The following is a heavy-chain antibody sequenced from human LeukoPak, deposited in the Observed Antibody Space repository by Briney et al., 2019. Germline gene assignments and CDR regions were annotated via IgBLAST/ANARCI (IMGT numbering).Heavy chain of an antibody. D-gene: IGHD3-3*01. CDR2: INPNSGGT. J-gene: IGHJ4*02. V-gene: IGHV1-2*02. CDR1: GYTFTGYY. CDR3: ARVYKSRFLEWLLGY. Sequence: ASVTVSCTASGYTFTGYYMHWVRQAPGQGLEWMGWINPNSGGTNYAQKFQGRVTMTRDTSISTAYMELSRLRSDDTAVYYCARVYKSRFLEWLLGYWGQGTLVTVSS.